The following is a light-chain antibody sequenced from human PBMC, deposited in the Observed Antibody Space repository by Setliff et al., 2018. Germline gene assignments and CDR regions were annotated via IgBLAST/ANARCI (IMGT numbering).Light chain of an antibody. Sequence: DIVMTQSPLSLPVTPGEPASISCRSSQSLLHSNGYNYLDWYLQKPGQSPQLLIYLGSSRASGVPDRFSGSGSGTEFTLKISRVEAEDVGVYYCMQALGIPLTFGGGTRLEIK. J-gene: IGKJ5*01. CDR3: MQALGIPLT. CDR1: QSLLHSNGYNY. CDR2: LGS. V-gene: IGKV2-28*01.